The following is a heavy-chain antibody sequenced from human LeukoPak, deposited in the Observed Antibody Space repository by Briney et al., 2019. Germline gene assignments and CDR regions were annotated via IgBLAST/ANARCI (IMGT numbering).Heavy chain of an antibody. CDR3: AREAPQAYGMDV. J-gene: IGHJ6*04. V-gene: IGHV3-48*03. CDR2: ITSSGSTI. CDR1: GFTFSSNE. Sequence: PGGSLRLSCAASGFTFSSNEMNWVRQAPGKGLGWVSYITSSGSTIYYADSVKGRFTISRDNAKNSLYLQMNSLRAEDTAVYYCAREAPQAYGMDVWGKGTTVTVSS.